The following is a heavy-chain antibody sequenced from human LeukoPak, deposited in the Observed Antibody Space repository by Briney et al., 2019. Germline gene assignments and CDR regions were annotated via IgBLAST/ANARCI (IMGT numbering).Heavy chain of an antibody. J-gene: IGHJ4*02. V-gene: IGHV1-58*02. CDR2: IVVGSGNT. CDR1: GFTFTSST. D-gene: IGHD3-10*01. CDR3: AGTPWFGELTLDY. Sequence: ASVKVSCKASGFTFTSSTIQWVRQARGQRLEWIGWIVVGSGNTNYAQKFQERVIITRDMSTTRVYMELSSLRSEDTAVYYCAGTPWFGELTLDYWGQGTLVTVSS.